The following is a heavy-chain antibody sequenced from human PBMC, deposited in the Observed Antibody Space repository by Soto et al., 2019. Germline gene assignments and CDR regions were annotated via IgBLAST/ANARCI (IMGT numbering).Heavy chain of an antibody. CDR2: IKQDGSDR. J-gene: IGHJ6*02. V-gene: IGHV3-7*01. CDR1: GFIFSYYC. D-gene: IGHD2-21*01. Sequence: EMQLVQSGGGSVQPGRSLRLSCAASGFIFSYYCMSWVRQAPGKGLEWVASIKQDGSDRNYVDSVKGRFTISRDNAKNSLELQLNSLRVEDTAVYYCVRERVAFYYNYGMDVWGQGTTVTVSS. CDR3: VRERVAFYYNYGMDV.